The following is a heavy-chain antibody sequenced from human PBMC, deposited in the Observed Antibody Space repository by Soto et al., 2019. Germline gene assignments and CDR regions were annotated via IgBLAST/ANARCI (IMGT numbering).Heavy chain of an antibody. D-gene: IGHD4-4*01. CDR1: GFTFSDYF. V-gene: IGHV3-11*01. J-gene: IGHJ4*02. CDR2: ISTSARII. CDR3: AREYSAYHYHVDF. Sequence: QVQLVESGGALVKPGGSLRLSCAASGFTFSDYFMTWIRQAPGEGLEWVAYISTSARIINYADSVKGRFTISTDNAKNSLYLQMTSLRAEDTAVYFCAREYSAYHYHVDFWGQGTVVTVSS.